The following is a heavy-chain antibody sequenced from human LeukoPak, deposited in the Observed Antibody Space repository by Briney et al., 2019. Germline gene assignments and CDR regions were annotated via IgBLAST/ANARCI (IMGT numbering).Heavy chain of an antibody. J-gene: IGHJ4*02. Sequence: SETLSLTCTVSGGFISNYYWSWIRQPPGKGLEWIGYIYHSGSVNYNPSLKSRVTISVDTTNNQFSLKLNSVTAADTAVYYCARGGGFGSPPAYWGQGTLVTVSS. CDR2: IYHSGSV. V-gene: IGHV4-59*01. CDR3: ARGGGFGSPPAY. D-gene: IGHD3-10*01. CDR1: GGFISNYY.